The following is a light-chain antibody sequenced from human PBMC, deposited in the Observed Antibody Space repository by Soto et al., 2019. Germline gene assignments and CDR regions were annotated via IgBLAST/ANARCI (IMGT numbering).Light chain of an antibody. V-gene: IGKV3-20*01. J-gene: IGKJ5*01. CDR2: GAS. Sequence: EIVLTQSPGTLSLSPGERATLSCRASQSVSSSYLAWYQQKPGQAPRLIIYGASSRATGIPDRFSGSGSGTDFPLTISGLEPEDFAVYYCQQYGSSPSMFGQGTRLEI. CDR3: QQYGSSPSM. CDR1: QSVSSSY.